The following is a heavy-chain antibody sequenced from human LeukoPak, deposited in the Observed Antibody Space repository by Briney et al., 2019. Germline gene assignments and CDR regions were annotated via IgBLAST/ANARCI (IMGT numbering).Heavy chain of an antibody. CDR3: ARAAYDFWSGYYYYYMDV. D-gene: IGHD3-3*01. CDR2: INPNSGGT. V-gene: IGHV1-2*02. J-gene: IGHJ6*03. CDR1: GYTFTGYY. Sequence: ASVKASCKASGYTFTGYYMHWVRQAPGQGLEWMGWINPNSGGTNYAQKFQGRVTMTRDTSISTAYMELSRLRSDDTAVYYCARAAYDFWSGYYYYYMDVWGKGTTVTVSS.